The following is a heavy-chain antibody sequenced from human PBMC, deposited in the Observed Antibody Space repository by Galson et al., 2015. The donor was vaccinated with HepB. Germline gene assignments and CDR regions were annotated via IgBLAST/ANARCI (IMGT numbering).Heavy chain of an antibody. CDR2: ITGKSDRT. J-gene: IGHJ5*01. CDR3: AKGYGLFDS. Sequence: LRLSFSASGFTFSYYAMSWGRQAPGRGLEWISGITGKSDRTFYADSVKGRFTVSRDNSNNMLYLQMNSLRAEDAGLYFCAKGYGLFDSWGQGILVTVSS. CDR1: GFTFSYYA. D-gene: IGHD3-16*01. V-gene: IGHV3-23*01.